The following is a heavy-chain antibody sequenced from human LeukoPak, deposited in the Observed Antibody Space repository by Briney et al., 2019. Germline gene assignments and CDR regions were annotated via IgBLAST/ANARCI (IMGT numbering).Heavy chain of an antibody. CDR3: ARSQGVAISY. CDR1: GCTFSSYG. J-gene: IGHJ4*02. V-gene: IGHV3-30*02. CDR2: IRYDGSNK. Sequence: GGSLRLSCAASGCTFSSYGMHWVRQAPGKGLKWVAFIRYDGSNKYYADSVKGRFTISRDNAKNTLYLQMNSLRAEDTAVYYCARSQGVAISYWGQGTLVTVSS. D-gene: IGHD3-3*01.